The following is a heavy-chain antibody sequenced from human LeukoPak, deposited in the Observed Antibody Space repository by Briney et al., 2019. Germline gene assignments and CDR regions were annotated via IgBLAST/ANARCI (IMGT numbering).Heavy chain of an antibody. CDR2: ISSSSSTI. CDR1: GFTFSSYS. CDR3: ARVGYSGYDRPGGY. D-gene: IGHD5-12*01. J-gene: IGHJ4*02. Sequence: PGGSLRLSCAASGFTFSSYSMNWVRQAPGKGLEWVSYISSSSSTIYYADSVKGRFTISRDNAKNSLYLQMNSLRAEDTAVYYCARVGYSGYDRPGGYWGQGTLVTVSS. V-gene: IGHV3-48*01.